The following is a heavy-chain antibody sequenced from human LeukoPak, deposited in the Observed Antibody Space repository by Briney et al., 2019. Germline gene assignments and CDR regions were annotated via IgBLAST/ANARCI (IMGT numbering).Heavy chain of an antibody. CDR2: IYYSGST. D-gene: IGHD2-21*02. Sequence: SETLSLTCTVSGGSISSSSYYWGWIRQPPGKGLEWIGSIYYSGSTYYNPSLKSRVTISVDTSKNQFSLKLSSVTAADTAVYYCARHCAGGGDCSGYYFDYWGRGTLVTASS. CDR3: ARHCAGGGDCSGYYFDY. CDR1: GGSISSSSYY. V-gene: IGHV4-39*01. J-gene: IGHJ4*02.